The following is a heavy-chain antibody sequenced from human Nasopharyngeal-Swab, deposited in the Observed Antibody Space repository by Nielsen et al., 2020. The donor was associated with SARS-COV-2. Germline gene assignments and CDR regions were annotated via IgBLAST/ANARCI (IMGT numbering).Heavy chain of an antibody. V-gene: IGHV4-59*13. D-gene: IGHD2-2*01. J-gene: IGHJ6*02. Sequence: SETLSLTCTVSGGSISSYYWSWIRQPPGKGLEWIGYIYYSGSTNYNPSLKSRVTISVDTSKNQFSLKLSSVTAADTAVYYCARGGYQLLLRSYYYGMDVWSQGTTVTVSS. CDR3: ARGGYQLLLRSYYYGMDV. CDR2: IYYSGST. CDR1: GGSISSYY.